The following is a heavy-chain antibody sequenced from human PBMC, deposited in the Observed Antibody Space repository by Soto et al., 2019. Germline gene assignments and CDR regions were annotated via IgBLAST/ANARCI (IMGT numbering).Heavy chain of an antibody. CDR2: IYHNGIT. V-gene: IGHV4-4*02. J-gene: IGHJ4*02. D-gene: IGHD2-21*01. Sequence: SETLCVTCRVSGTSIISSYWWAWVNPSPGKGLEWIGEIYHNGITKYNPSLKSRVSMSIDKSNNQFSLKLTSVTAADTAVYYCATVPPRIVVVLAEFPTWGQGTLVTVSS. CDR3: ATVPPRIVVVLAEFPT. CDR1: GTSIISSYW.